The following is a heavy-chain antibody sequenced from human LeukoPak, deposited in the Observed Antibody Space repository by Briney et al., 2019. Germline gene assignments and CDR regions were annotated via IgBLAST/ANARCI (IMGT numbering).Heavy chain of an antibody. CDR1: GGSFSGYY. V-gene: IGHV4-34*01. CDR3: ARVSDDEYGGNSGAMYFES. Sequence: SETLSLTCAVNGGSFSGYYWSWIRQPPGKGLEWIGEINHSGSTNYNPSLKSRVTISVDTSKNQFSLKLQSVTAADTALYYCARVSDDEYGGNSGAMYFESWGQGTLVTVSS. J-gene: IGHJ4*02. CDR2: INHSGST. D-gene: IGHD4-23*01.